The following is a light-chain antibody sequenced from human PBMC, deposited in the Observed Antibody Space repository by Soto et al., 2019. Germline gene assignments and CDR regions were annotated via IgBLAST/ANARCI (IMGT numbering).Light chain of an antibody. V-gene: IGLV1-40*01. CDR2: GNS. CDR3: QSYDSSLSAWV. J-gene: IGLJ3*02. CDR1: SSNIGAGYD. Sequence: QSVLTQPPSVSGAPGQRVTISCTGSSSNIGAGYDVHWYQQLPGTAPKLLIYGNSNRPSGVPDRFSGSKSGTPASLAITGLQAEDEADYYCQSYDSSLSAWVFGGGTKVTVL.